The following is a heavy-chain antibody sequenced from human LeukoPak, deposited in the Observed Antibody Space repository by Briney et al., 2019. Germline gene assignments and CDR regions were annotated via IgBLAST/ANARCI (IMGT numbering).Heavy chain of an antibody. V-gene: IGHV4-61*02. D-gene: IGHD3-22*01. CDR2: IYTSGST. CDR1: GGSISSGSYY. J-gene: IGHJ4*02. CDR3: ARRYRPTYYYDRSGYYYPPDY. Sequence: SETLSLTCTVSGGSISSGSYYWGWIRQPPGKGLEWIGRIYTSGSTHYNPSLQSRGTISIDTAKNQFFLKLGSVTGRDPALFSSARRYRPTYYYDRSGYYYPPDYWGQGTLVTVSS.